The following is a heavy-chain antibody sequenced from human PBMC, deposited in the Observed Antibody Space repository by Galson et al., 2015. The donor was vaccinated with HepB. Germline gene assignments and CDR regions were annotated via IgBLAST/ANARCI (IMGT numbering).Heavy chain of an antibody. CDR3: SRTDPLDV. Sequence: LRLSCAASGFTFSNAWMAWVRQAPGKGLEWVGRIKNKDDGGTIHYAPPVKGRFTISRDDSQNTLYLQMDSLKTEDTAVYYCSRTDPLDVWGQGTTVTVSS. CDR1: GFTFSNAW. CDR2: IKNKDDGGTI. V-gene: IGHV3-15*01. D-gene: IGHD1-1*01. J-gene: IGHJ6*02.